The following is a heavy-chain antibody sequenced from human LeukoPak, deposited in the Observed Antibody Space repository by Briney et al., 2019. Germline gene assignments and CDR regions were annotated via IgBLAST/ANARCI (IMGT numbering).Heavy chain of an antibody. V-gene: IGHV3-21*01. J-gene: IGHJ6*03. D-gene: IGHD1-26*01. Sequence: GGSLRLSCAASGFIFSSYSMNWVRQAPGKGLEWVSCISSSSRYIYYADSVKGRFTISRDNAKNSLYLQMNSLRAEDTAVYYCAKEAGKESGSYWPSYYYYYMDVWGKGTTVTVSS. CDR3: AKEAGKESGSYWPSYYYYYMDV. CDR2: ISSSSRYI. CDR1: GFIFSSYS.